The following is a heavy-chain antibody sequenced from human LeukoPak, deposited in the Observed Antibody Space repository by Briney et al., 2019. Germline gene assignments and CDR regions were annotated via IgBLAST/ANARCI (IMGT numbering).Heavy chain of an antibody. CDR2: ISYDGSNK. J-gene: IGHJ6*02. D-gene: IGHD2-15*01. V-gene: IGHV3-30*04. Sequence: GRSLRLSCAASGFTFSSYAMHWVRQAPGKGLEWVAVISYDGSNKYYADSVKGRFTISRDNSKNTLYLQMNSLRAEDTAVYYCDCSGGRAINGMDVWGQGTTVTVSS. CDR3: DCSGGRAINGMDV. CDR1: GFTFSSYA.